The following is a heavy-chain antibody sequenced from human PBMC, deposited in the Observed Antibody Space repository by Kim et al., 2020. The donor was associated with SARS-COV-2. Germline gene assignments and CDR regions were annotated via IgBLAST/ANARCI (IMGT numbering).Heavy chain of an antibody. V-gene: IGHV4-39*01. J-gene: IGHJ4*02. Sequence: RTYYNPSLKSRVTISVGTSKNQFSLKLSSVTAADTAVYYCARQTDYGGDYWGQGTLVTVSS. CDR2: RT. CDR3: ARQTDYGGDY. D-gene: IGHD4-17*01.